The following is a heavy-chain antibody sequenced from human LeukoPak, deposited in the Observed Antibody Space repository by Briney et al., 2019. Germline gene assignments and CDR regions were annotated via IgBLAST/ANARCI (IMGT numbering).Heavy chain of an antibody. D-gene: IGHD1-26*01. J-gene: IGHJ4*02. CDR2: IIPILGIA. Sequence: ASVKVSCKASAGTFSSYAISWVRQAPGQGLEWMGRIIPILGIANYAQKFQGRVTITADKSTSTAYVELSSLRSEDTAVYYCAMLPNLIVGARDYFDYWGQGTLVTVSS. V-gene: IGHV1-69*04. CDR3: AMLPNLIVGARDYFDY. CDR1: AGTFSSYA.